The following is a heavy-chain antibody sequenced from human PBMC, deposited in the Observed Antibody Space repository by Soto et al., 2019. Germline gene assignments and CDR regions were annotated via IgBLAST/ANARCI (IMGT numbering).Heavy chain of an antibody. CDR2: IRSKANSYAT. D-gene: IGHD6-6*01. J-gene: IGHJ6*02. Sequence: GGSLRLSCAASGFTFSGSAMHWVRQASGKGLEWVGRIRSKANSYATAYAASVKGRFTISRDDSKNTAYLQMNSLKTEDTAVYYCSVGTQVYSSSSISVYYYYGMDVWGQGTTVNVSS. V-gene: IGHV3-73*01. CDR1: GFTFSGSA. CDR3: SVGTQVYSSSSISVYYYYGMDV.